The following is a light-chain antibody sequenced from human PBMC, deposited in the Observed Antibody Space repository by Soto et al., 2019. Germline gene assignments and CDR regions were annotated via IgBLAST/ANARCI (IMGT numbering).Light chain of an antibody. Sequence: DIQMTQSPSTLSASVGDRVTITCRVSQSISSWLAWYQQKPGKAPKLLIYDASSLDSGVPSRFSGSGSGTEFTLTISSLQPDDFATYYCQQYNSYPWPFGQGTKVDIK. J-gene: IGKJ1*01. CDR3: QQYNSYPWP. CDR2: DAS. V-gene: IGKV1-5*01. CDR1: QSISSW.